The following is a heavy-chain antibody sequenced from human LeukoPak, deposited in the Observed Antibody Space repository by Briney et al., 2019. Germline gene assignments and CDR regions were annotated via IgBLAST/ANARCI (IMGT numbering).Heavy chain of an antibody. CDR2: ISAYNGNT. Sequence: GASVKVSCKASGYTFTSYGSSWVRQAPARRLEWMGWISAYNGNTNYAQKLQGRVTMTTDTSTSTAYMELRSVRSDDTAVYYCARDSGSLTAGYYYYVMDVWGQGTTVTVSS. CDR3: ARDSGSLTAGYYYYVMDV. CDR1: GYTFTSYG. J-gene: IGHJ6*02. D-gene: IGHD1-26*01. V-gene: IGHV1-18*01.